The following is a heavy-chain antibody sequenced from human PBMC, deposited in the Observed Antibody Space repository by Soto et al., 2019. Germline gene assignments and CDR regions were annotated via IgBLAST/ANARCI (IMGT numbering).Heavy chain of an antibody. Sequence: ASVKVSCKASGYTFTSYGISWVRQAPGQGLEWMGWMNANSGNTGYAQKFQGRVTMTRNTSISTAYMELSSLRSEDTAVYYCARVSVYDYIWGSYRAKYYFDYWGQGTLVTVSS. CDR3: ARVSVYDYIWGSYRAKYYFDY. J-gene: IGHJ4*02. V-gene: IGHV1-8*02. CDR1: GYTFTSYG. CDR2: MNANSGNT. D-gene: IGHD3-16*02.